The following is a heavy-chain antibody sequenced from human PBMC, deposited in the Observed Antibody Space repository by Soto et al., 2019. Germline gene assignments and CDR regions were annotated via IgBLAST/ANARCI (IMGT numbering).Heavy chain of an antibody. CDR2: IYTSGST. CDR1: DGSISHYY. V-gene: IGHV4-4*07. D-gene: IGHD6-6*01. CDR3: AGSVPYSSSSFHY. J-gene: IGHJ4*02. Sequence: SETLSLTCTVSDGSISHYYWNWVRQPAGKGLEWIGRIYTSGSTNYNPSLKSRVTMSVDTSKNQFSLKVRSVTAADTAVYYCAGSVPYSSSSFHYWGQGTLVTVSS.